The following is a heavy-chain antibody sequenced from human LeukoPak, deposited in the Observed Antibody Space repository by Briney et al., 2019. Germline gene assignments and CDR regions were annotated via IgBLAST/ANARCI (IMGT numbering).Heavy chain of an antibody. CDR2: LSPGGGTI. V-gene: IGHV3-11*01. Sequence: GGSLRLSCAASGFTFSDYHMNWIRQAPGKGMDLLSYLSPGGGTIYFEDSVRGRFTITRENAKNSLYVQMNSLPADDTAVYYCTIGRDIAVAGPGGYFDHWGQGTLVTVSS. CDR3: TIGRDIAVAGPGGYFDH. CDR1: GFTFSDYH. D-gene: IGHD6-19*01. J-gene: IGHJ4*02.